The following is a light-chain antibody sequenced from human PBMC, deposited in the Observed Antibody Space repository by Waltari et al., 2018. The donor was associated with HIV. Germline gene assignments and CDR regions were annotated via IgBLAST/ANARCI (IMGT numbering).Light chain of an antibody. CDR3: QQYYDAPYT. CDR1: QTILSTAGKKHY. CDR2: WAA. V-gene: IGKV4-1*01. Sequence: DIVVTQSPDSLSVSLGERATINCKSSQTILSTAGKKHYLALYQQSPGQAPNRTIYWAATRESGVPDRFSGSGSGTDFTRTITSLQAEDVAVYYCQQYYDAPYTFGQGTKLDI. J-gene: IGKJ2*01.